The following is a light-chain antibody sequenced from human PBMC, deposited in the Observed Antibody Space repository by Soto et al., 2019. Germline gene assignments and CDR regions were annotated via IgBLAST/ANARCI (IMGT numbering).Light chain of an antibody. CDR2: DAS. CDR3: HEYNTWPWT. Sequence: DIQMTQSPSTLSVSVGDRVTITCRASQSISSWLAWYQQKPGKAPKLLIYDASSLESGVPSRFSGSGSGTEFTLTISSLQPDDFGLYYCHEYNTWPWTFGQGTKVDIK. J-gene: IGKJ1*01. V-gene: IGKV1-5*01. CDR1: QSISSW.